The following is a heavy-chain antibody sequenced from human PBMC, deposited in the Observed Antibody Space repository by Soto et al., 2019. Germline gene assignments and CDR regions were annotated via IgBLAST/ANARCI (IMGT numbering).Heavy chain of an antibody. Sequence: VQLIESRGGVVQPGRSLRLSCEASGFTLRNYAMHWVRQAPGKGLEWVAAISYDGGNEYYGDSVKGRFTISKDNSKSTLYLQMNSLRPEDTAVYYCVKGEATVANGVSEHWGQGTRVIVSS. D-gene: IGHD3-10*01. CDR3: VKGEATVANGVSEH. CDR1: GFTLRNYA. CDR2: ISYDGGNE. J-gene: IGHJ4*02. V-gene: IGHV3-30*18.